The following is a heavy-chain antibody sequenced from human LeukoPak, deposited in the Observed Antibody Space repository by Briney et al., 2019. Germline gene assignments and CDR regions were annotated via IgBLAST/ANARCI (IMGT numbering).Heavy chain of an antibody. CDR2: IYTSGST. CDR1: GGSISSGSYY. J-gene: IGHJ3*02. CDR3: ARDNSGSYFDAFDI. V-gene: IGHV4-61*02. Sequence: SPTLSLTCTVSGGSISSGSYYWSWIRQPAGKGLEWIGRIYTSGSTNYNPSLKSRVTISVDTSKNQFSLKLSSVTAADTAVYYCARDNSGSYFDAFDIWGQGTMVTVSS. D-gene: IGHD1-26*01.